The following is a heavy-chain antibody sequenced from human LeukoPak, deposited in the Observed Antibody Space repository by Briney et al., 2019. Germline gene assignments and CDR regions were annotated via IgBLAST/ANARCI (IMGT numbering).Heavy chain of an antibody. J-gene: IGHJ4*02. V-gene: IGHV1-18*01. CDR3: ARVGYCSGGSCFHFDY. CDR1: GYTLTSYG. Sequence: GASVKVSCKASGYTLTSYGISWVRQAPGQGLEWMGWISAYNGNINYAQKLQGRVTMTTDTSTSTAYMELRSLRSDDTAVYYCARVGYCSGGSCFHFDYWGQGTLVTVSS. CDR2: ISAYNGNI. D-gene: IGHD2-15*01.